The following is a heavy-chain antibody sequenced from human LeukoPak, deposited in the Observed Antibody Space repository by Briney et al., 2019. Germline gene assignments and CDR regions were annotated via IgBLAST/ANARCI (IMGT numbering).Heavy chain of an antibody. V-gene: IGHV4-39*02. CDR1: GASITNSAYH. CDR2: INYSGGT. CDR3: ARDPIAAAGIGEYYFDY. Sequence: PSETLSLTCTVSGASITNSAYHWGWIRQPPGKGLEWIGSINYSGGTHYNPSLKSRVTISADKSKNQSSLKLRSVTAADTAVYYCARDPIAAAGIGEYYFDYWGQGTLVTVSS. J-gene: IGHJ4*02. D-gene: IGHD6-13*01.